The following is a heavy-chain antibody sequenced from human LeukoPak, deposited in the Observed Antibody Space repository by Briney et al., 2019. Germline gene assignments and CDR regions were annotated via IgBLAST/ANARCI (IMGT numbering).Heavy chain of an antibody. CDR1: GYTFTSYY. J-gene: IGHJ6*02. V-gene: IGHV1-46*01. D-gene: IGHD3-10*01. CDR2: INPSGGSA. Sequence: ASVKVSCKASGYTFTSYYMHWVRQAPGQGLEWMGIINPSGGSASYAQKFQGRVTMTRDTSTSTVYMELSSLRSEDTAVYYCARDRNRITMVRGVISPYYYYYGIDVWGQGTTVTVSS. CDR3: ARDRNRITMVRGVISPYYYYYGIDV.